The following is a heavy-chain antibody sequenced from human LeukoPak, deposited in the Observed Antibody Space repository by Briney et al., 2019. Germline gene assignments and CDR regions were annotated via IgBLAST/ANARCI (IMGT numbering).Heavy chain of an antibody. CDR3: ARGVTARGFYYYMDV. J-gene: IGHJ6*03. Sequence: SETLSLTCTVSGGSITNYYWSWIRQPPGKGLEWIGFSYYNGNTNYNPSLKSRVTISLDTSKNQFSLKLSSVTAADTAVYYCARGVTARGFYYYMDVWGKGTTVTISS. D-gene: IGHD2-21*02. CDR1: GGSITNYY. V-gene: IGHV4-59*08. CDR2: SYYNGNT.